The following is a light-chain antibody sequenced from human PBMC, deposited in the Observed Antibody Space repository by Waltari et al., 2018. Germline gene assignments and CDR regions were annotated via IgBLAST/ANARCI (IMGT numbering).Light chain of an antibody. CDR3: QEIYSTPSLT. CDR1: QNINSF. J-gene: IGKJ4*01. CDR2: AAS. V-gene: IGKV1-39*01. Sequence: DIQMTQSPSSLSASVGDRVTITCRASQNINSFLNWYQKKPGKAPKLLIYAASNLESGVPSRFSGSGSGTDFTLTISSLQPADFATYYCQEIYSTPSLTFGGGTTVEIK.